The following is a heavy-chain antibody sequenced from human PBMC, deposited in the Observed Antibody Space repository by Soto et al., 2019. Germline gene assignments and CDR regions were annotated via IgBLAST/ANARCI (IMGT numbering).Heavy chain of an antibody. Sequence: SESLSLTCTVSDGSVSSGNYYWTWIRQPPGKGLEWIGYIYSSGTTLYNPSLKSRVSISVDRSMNQFSLKLSSVTAADTAVYYCARDSLALFDSWGQGTVVTVSS. CDR1: DGSVSSGNYY. J-gene: IGHJ4*02. D-gene: IGHD5-12*01. CDR3: ARDSLALFDS. CDR2: IYSSGTT. V-gene: IGHV4-61*01.